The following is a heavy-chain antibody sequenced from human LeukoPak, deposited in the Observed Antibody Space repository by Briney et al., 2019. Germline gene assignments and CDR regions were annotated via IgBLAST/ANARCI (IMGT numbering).Heavy chain of an antibody. J-gene: IGHJ4*02. Sequence: GGSLRLSCAASGFTFSSYGMHWVRQAPGKGLEWVAVISYDGSNKYYADSVKGRFTISRDNSKNTLYLQMNSLRAEDTAVYYCAKDLEDVDTAMVTKSCDGPYYFDYWGQGTLVNVSS. D-gene: IGHD5-18*01. CDR1: GFTFSSYG. CDR2: ISYDGSNK. V-gene: IGHV3-30*18. CDR3: AKDLEDVDTAMVTKSCDGPYYFDY.